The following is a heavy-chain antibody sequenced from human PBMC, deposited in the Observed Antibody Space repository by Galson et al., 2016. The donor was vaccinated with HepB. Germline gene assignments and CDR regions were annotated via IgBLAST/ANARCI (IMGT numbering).Heavy chain of an antibody. CDR2: INWSGVDS. CDR3: ARDNTILWFGELIGNAFDI. CDR1: GLSIGDYG. D-gene: IGHD3-10*01. Sequence: SLRLSCAASGLSIGDYGMIWVRKAPGKGLEWVSGINWSGVDSRYADSVKGRFTISRDNAKNSLYLQMNSLRAEDTAVYYCARDNTILWFGELIGNAFDIWGQVPLVTVSS. V-gene: IGHV3-20*04. J-gene: IGHJ3*02.